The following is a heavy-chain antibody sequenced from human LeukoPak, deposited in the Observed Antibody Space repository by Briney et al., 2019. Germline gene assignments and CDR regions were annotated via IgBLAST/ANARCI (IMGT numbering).Heavy chain of an antibody. CDR3: ARDLRFLDPSGDYVLRYFDL. Sequence: ASVKVSCKPSGYTFTDYYMHWVGQAPGQRLEWMGRIYPNSVHTRYAEKFQGRVTMTRNTSISTAYMDLTSLRSDDTSVYYCARDLRFLDPSGDYVLRYFDLWGRGTLVTVST. CDR1: GYTFTDYY. J-gene: IGHJ2*01. V-gene: IGHV1-2*06. D-gene: IGHD4-17*01. CDR2: IYPNSVHT.